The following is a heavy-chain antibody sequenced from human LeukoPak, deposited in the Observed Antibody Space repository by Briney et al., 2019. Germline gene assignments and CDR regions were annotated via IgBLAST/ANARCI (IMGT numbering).Heavy chain of an antibody. CDR1: ALTVSSNA. Sequence: GRSLRLSCGASALTVSSNAIGCVRPAPGKGLEWVSTIIGSAANTYYAYSVKGRFTISRDESKNTLYLQMNSLRAEDTAVYSCAKYTSGTSYRGLDQWGHGTLVTVSS. D-gene: IGHD3-10*01. CDR3: AKYTSGTSYRGLDQ. CDR2: IIGSAANT. J-gene: IGHJ4*01. V-gene: IGHV3-23*01.